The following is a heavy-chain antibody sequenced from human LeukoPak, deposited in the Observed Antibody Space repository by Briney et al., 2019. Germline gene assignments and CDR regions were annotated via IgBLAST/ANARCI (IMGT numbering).Heavy chain of an antibody. CDR2: INPNSGGT. J-gene: IGHJ4*02. CDR3: ARDTSTTWYGRLDY. CDR1: GYTFTGYY. V-gene: IGHV1-2*02. Sequence: ASVKVSCKASGYTFTGYYMHWVRQAPGQGLEWMGWINPNSGGTNYAQKFQGRVTMTGDTSISTAYMELSSLRSDDTAVYYCARDTSTTWYGRLDYWGQGTLVTVSS. D-gene: IGHD6-13*01.